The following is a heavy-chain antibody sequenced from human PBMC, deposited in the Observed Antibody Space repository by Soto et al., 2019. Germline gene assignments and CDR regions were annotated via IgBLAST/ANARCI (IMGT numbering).Heavy chain of an antibody. CDR2: ITSSTSYI. CDR1: GFTFSSYS. V-gene: IGHV3-21*01. J-gene: IGHJ4*02. Sequence: GGSLRLSCAASGFTFSSYSMNWVRQAPGKGLEWVSSITSSTSYIYYADSVKGRFTISRDNAKNSLYLQMNSLRAEDTAVYYCARDRYSSRSYDCRGQGTLVTVSS. D-gene: IGHD6-13*01. CDR3: ARDRYSSRSYDC.